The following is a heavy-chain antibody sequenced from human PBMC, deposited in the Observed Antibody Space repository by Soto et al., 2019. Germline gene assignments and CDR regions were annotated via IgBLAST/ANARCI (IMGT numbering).Heavy chain of an antibody. V-gene: IGHV3-21*01. CDR2: ISSSSSYI. CDR3: ERYDSSGYYWPYYYYGMDV. Sequence: EVQLVESGGGLVKPGGSLRLSCAASGFTFSTYSMNWVRQAPGKGLEWVSSISSSSSYIYYADSVKGRFTISRDNAKKSLYLQMNSLRAEDTAVYYCERYDSSGYYWPYYYYGMDVWGQGTTVTVSS. J-gene: IGHJ6*02. D-gene: IGHD3-22*01. CDR1: GFTFSTYS.